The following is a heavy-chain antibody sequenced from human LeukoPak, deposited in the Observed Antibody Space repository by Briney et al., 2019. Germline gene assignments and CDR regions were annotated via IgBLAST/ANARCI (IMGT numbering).Heavy chain of an antibody. Sequence: LPGGSLRLSCAASGFTFSSYWMNWVRQAPGKGLVWVSRIASGGSSTTYADSVKGRFSISRDNAKNTLYLQMNSLRVEDTAVYYCARGRPHGNDYWGQGTLVTVSS. D-gene: IGHD4-23*01. CDR1: GFTFSSYW. V-gene: IGHV3-74*01. J-gene: IGHJ4*02. CDR3: ARGRPHGNDY. CDR2: IASGGSST.